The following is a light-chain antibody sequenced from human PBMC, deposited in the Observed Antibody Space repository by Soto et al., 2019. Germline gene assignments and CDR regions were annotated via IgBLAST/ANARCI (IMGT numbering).Light chain of an antibody. CDR2: EGS. CDR3: CSYAGSSFYV. Sequence: QSVLTQPASVSGSPGQSITISCTGTSSDVGSYNLVSWYQQHPGKAPKLMIYEGSKRPSGVSNHFSGSKSGNTASLTISGLQAEDEADYYCCSYAGSSFYVFXTGTKVTVL. CDR1: SSDVGSYNL. J-gene: IGLJ1*01. V-gene: IGLV2-23*01.